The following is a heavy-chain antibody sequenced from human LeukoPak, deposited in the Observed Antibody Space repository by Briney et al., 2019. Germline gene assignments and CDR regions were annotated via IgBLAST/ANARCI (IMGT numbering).Heavy chain of an antibody. CDR2: INPSGGST. Sequence: ASVKVSCKASGYTFTSYYMHWVRQAPGQGLEWMGIINPSGGSTSYAEKFQGRVTMTRDTSTSTVYMELSSLRSEDTAVYYCARTARPRFEVGSWYPTGRFPHEYYFDYWGQGTLVTVSS. D-gene: IGHD6-13*01. V-gene: IGHV1-46*01. J-gene: IGHJ4*02. CDR1: GYTFTSYY. CDR3: ARTARPRFEVGSWYPTGRFPHEYYFDY.